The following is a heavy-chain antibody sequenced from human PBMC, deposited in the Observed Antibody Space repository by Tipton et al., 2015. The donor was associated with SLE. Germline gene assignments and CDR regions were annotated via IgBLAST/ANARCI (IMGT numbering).Heavy chain of an antibody. J-gene: IGHJ4*02. CDR2: INHSGRT. D-gene: IGHD5-24*01. CDR1: GGSFSGYY. CDR3: ARGRDGYKNY. Sequence: LRLSCAVYGGSFSGYYWSWIRQPPGKGLEWIGEINHSGRTNYNPSLKSRVTISVDTSKNQFSLKLSSVNAADTAVYYCARGRDGYKNYWGQGTLVTVSS. V-gene: IGHV4-34*01.